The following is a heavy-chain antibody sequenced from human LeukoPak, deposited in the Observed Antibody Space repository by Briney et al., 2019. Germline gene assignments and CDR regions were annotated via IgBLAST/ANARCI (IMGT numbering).Heavy chain of an antibody. CDR1: GGSFSGYY. CDR3: ASGSGYYYYFDY. V-gene: IGHV4-34*01. J-gene: IGHJ4*02. CDR2: INHSGST. Sequence: PSETLSLTCAVYGGSFSGYYWSWIRQPPGKGLEWIGEINHSGSTNYNPSLKSRVTISVDTSKIQFSLKLSSVTAADTAVYYCASGSGYYYYFDYWGQGTLVTVSS. D-gene: IGHD3-22*01.